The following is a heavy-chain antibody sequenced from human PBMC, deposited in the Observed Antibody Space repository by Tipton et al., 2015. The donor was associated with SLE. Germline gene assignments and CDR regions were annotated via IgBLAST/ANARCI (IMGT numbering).Heavy chain of an antibody. CDR2: IFYTGRI. CDR1: DDSISHYY. J-gene: IGHJ2*01. Sequence: TLSLTCTVSDDSISHYYWSWIRQSPGKGLEWIGYIFYTGRISSNPSLKSRVTISMDTSKNLFSLRLSSVTAADTAVYYCARDRRGWYFDLWGRGTLVTVSS. D-gene: IGHD3-10*01. CDR3: ARDRRGWYFDL. V-gene: IGHV4-59*01.